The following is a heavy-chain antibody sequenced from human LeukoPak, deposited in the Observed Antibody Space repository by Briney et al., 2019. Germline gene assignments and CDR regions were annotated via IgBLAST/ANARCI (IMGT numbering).Heavy chain of an antibody. Sequence: GESLKISCKGSGYSFTSYWIGWVRQMPGKGLEWMGIIYPGDSDTRYSPSFQGQVTISADKSISTAYLQWSSLKAPDTAMYYCARSPRVAARLCDYWGQGTLVTVSS. D-gene: IGHD6-6*01. J-gene: IGHJ4*02. CDR3: ARSPRVAARLCDY. CDR1: GYSFTSYW. CDR2: IYPGDSDT. V-gene: IGHV5-51*01.